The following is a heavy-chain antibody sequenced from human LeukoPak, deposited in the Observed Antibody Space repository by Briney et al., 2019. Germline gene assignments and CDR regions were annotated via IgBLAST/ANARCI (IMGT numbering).Heavy chain of an antibody. J-gene: IGHJ4*02. CDR1: GFTFSDYA. Sequence: PGGSLRLSCAASGFTFSDYAMNWVRQAPGQGLEWVSTISGTGRTTYYAAPVKGRFTISRDNSKNTLYLQMNSLRAEDTAVYYCARAGLVYYFDYWGQGTLVTVSS. CDR3: ARAGLVYYFDY. D-gene: IGHD3/OR15-3a*01. V-gene: IGHV3-23*01. CDR2: ISGTGRTT.